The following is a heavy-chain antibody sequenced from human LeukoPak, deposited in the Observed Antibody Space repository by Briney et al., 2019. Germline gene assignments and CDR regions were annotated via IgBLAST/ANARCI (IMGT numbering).Heavy chain of an antibody. D-gene: IGHD1-26*01. V-gene: IGHV1-2*02. CDR1: GYTFTGYY. J-gene: IGHJ4*02. Sequence: ASVKVSCKASGYTFTGYYMHWVRQAPGQGLELMGWINPNSGGTNYAQKFQGRVTLTRDTSISTVYMELSRLRSDDTAVYYCARERSGSYYPLVDYWGQGTLVTVSS. CDR2: INPNSGGT. CDR3: ARERSGSYYPLVDY.